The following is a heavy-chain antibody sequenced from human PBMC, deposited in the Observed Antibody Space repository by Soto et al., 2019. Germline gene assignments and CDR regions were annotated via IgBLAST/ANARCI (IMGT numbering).Heavy chain of an antibody. CDR3: ARHEGNGNVWPLDY. V-gene: IGHV4-39*01. Sequence: PSETLSLTCTDSGDSIGTTHSYWAWIRQSPGKGLEWIGNIHYSGSTYYMPSLRSRVTLSVDTSKNQFSLRLTSVTAEDTAVYYCARHEGNGNVWPLDYWGQGILVTVSS. CDR2: IHYSGST. J-gene: IGHJ4*02. CDR1: GDSIGTTHSY. D-gene: IGHD2-8*01.